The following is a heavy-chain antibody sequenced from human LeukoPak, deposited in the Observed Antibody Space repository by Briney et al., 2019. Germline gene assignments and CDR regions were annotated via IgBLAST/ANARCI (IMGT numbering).Heavy chain of an antibody. CDR2: ISSSSSYI. V-gene: IGHV3-21*01. J-gene: IGHJ6*03. D-gene: IGHD5-12*01. CDR1: KFTFSIYS. CDR3: ARDLGIVAMPNYYMDV. Sequence: GGSLRLSCAASKFTFSIYSMNWVRQAPGKGLEWVSSISSSSSYIYYADSVKGRFTISRDNAKNSLYLQMNSLRAEDTAVYYCARDLGIVAMPNYYMDVWGKGTTVTVSS.